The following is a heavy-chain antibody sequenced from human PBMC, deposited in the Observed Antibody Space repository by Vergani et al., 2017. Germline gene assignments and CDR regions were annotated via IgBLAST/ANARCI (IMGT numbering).Heavy chain of an antibody. D-gene: IGHD6-13*01. CDR3: ATSLKSSSWYGGYFDL. CDR1: GGTFSSYA. V-gene: IGHV1-69*04. J-gene: IGHJ2*01. Sequence: QVQLVQSGAEVKKPGSSVKVSCKASGGTFSSYAISWVRQAPGQGLEWMGRIITILGTANYAQKFQGRVTITADNSTSTAYMELSSLRSEDTAVYYCATSLKSSSWYGGYFDLWGRGTLVTVSS. CDR2: IITILGTA.